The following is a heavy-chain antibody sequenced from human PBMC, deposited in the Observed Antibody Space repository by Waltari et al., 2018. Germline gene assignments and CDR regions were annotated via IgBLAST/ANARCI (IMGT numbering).Heavy chain of an antibody. Sequence: EVQLVESGGGLVQPGGSLRLSCAASGFTFSSYWMSWVRQAPGKGLEWVANIKQDGSGKYDVDSLKGRFTISRDNAKNSLYLQMNSLRAEDTAVYYCARDSRNYDFWSGYDAFDIWGQGTMVTVSS. D-gene: IGHD3-3*01. CDR2: IKQDGSGK. CDR1: GFTFSSYW. J-gene: IGHJ3*02. CDR3: ARDSRNYDFWSGYDAFDI. V-gene: IGHV3-7*01.